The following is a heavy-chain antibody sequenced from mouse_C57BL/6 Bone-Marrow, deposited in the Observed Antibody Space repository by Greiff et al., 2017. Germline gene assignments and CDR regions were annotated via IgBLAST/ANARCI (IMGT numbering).Heavy chain of an antibody. J-gene: IGHJ4*01. CDR2: IRNKANGYTT. V-gene: IGHV7-3*01. CDR1: GFTFTDYY. CDR3: AGGFTTVVEDAMDY. D-gene: IGHD1-1*01. Sequence: EVKLVESGGGLVQPGGSLSLSCAASGFTFTDYYMSWVRQPPGKALEWLGFIRNKANGYTTEYSASVKGRFTISRDNSQSILYLQMNALRAEDSATYYCAGGFTTVVEDAMDYWGQGTSVTVSS.